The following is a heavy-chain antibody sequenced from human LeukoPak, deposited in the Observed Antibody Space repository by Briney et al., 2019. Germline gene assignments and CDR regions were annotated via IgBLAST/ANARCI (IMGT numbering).Heavy chain of an antibody. V-gene: IGHV3-23*01. J-gene: IGHJ6*03. D-gene: IGHD5-12*01. CDR3: AKGGGYEAQYYYYYLDV. Sequence: GGSLRLSCAASGFTFSSYAMSWVRQAPGKGLEWVSAISGSGGSTYYADSVKGRFTVSIDNSKNTLYLQMKSLRAEDTAVYYCAKGGGYEAQYYYYYLDVWGKGTTVTISS. CDR1: GFTFSSYA. CDR2: ISGSGGST.